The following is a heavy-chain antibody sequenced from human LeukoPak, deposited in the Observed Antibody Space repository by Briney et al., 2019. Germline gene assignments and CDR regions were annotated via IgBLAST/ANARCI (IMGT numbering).Heavy chain of an antibody. CDR3: ARDYDGYYDSSGIPDY. CDR1: GYTFTGYY. D-gene: IGHD3-22*01. J-gene: IGHJ4*02. CDR2: INPNSGGT. Sequence: ASVKVSCKASGYTFTGYYMHWVRQAPGQGLEWMGWINPNSGGTNYAQKFQGRVTMTWDTSISTAYMELSRLRSDDTAVYYCARDYDGYYDSSGIPDYWGQGTLVTVSS. V-gene: IGHV1-2*02.